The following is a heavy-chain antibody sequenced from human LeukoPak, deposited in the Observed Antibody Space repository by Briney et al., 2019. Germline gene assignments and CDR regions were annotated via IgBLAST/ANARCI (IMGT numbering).Heavy chain of an antibody. V-gene: IGHV3-7*01. Sequence: GGSLRFSCAASGFTFSSYWMSWVRQAPGKGLEWVANIKQDGSEKYYVDSVKGRFTISRDNAKNSLYLQMNSLRAEDTAVYYCARPTMNRKNPFYYYYYGMDVWGQGTTVTVSS. CDR3: ARPTMNRKNPFYYYYYGMDV. CDR1: GFTFSSYW. J-gene: IGHJ6*02. D-gene: IGHD1/OR15-1a*01. CDR2: IKQDGSEK.